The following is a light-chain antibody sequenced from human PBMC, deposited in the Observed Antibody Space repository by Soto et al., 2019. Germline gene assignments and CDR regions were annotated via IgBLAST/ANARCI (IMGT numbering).Light chain of an antibody. CDR1: QSISSK. CDR3: QQYNSWTTIT. V-gene: IGKV3-15*01. CDR2: GAS. Sequence: EIVMTQSPATLSVCPGERATLSCRASQSISSKLGWYQQRPGQAPRLLIYGASTRATGIPARFSGSGSGTEFTLTISSLQSEDSAVYYCQQYNSWTTITFGQGTRLEIK. J-gene: IGKJ5*01.